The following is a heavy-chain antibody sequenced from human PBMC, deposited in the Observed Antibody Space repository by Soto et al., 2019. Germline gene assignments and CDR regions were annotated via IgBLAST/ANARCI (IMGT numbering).Heavy chain of an antibody. CDR3: ATAEVDH. CDR1: GFTFGNHW. CDR2: VISDGNTI. Sequence: GGSLRLSCAASGFTFGNHWMHWVRQAPGKGLEWVSRVISDGNTIDYADSVKGRFTVSRDNAKSTLYLQMNSLRADDTAVYYCATAEVDHWGPGTLVTVSS. J-gene: IGHJ5*02. V-gene: IGHV3-74*01.